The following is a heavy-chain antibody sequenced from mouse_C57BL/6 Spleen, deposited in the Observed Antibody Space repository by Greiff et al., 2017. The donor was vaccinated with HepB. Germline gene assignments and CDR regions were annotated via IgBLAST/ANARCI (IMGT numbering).Heavy chain of an antibody. D-gene: IGHD2-3*01. CDR1: GFNIKDDY. J-gene: IGHJ2*01. Sequence: EVQLQQSGAELVRPGASVKLSCTASGFNIKDDYMHWVKQRPEQGLEWIGWIDPENGDTEYASKFQGKATITADTSSNTAYLQLSSLTSEDTAVYYGTGDDFDYWGQGTTLTVSS. CDR2: IDPENGDT. CDR3: TGDDFDY. V-gene: IGHV14-4*01.